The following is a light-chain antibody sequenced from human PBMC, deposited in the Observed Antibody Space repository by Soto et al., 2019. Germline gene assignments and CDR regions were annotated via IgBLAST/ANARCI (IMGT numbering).Light chain of an antibody. CDR3: QQRNSWPLT. Sequence: EIVLTQSPATISLSPGERATLSCRASQSVSSYLAWYQQNPGQAPRLLIYDASDRATGIPARFSGSGSGTDFTLTISSLEPEDFAVYYCQQRNSWPLTFGGGTKVDIK. CDR1: QSVSSY. CDR2: DAS. J-gene: IGKJ4*01. V-gene: IGKV3-11*01.